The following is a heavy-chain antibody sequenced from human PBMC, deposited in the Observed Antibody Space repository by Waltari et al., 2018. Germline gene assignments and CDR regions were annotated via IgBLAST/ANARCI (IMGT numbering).Heavy chain of an antibody. V-gene: IGHV1-3*01. CDR1: GYSFTNYA. J-gene: IGHJ4*02. CDR2: INADDGNI. Sequence: QVQLVQSGAEVKNPGDSVKVSCKASGYSFTNYAMHWVRQAPGQSLEWMGWINADDGNIKYSHKFQGRVIITRDTSASTAYIEVNSVNSEDTAVYYCARGYHKTAWIVDYWGQGTLVTVSS. D-gene: IGHD2-2*01. CDR3: ARGYHKTAWIVDY.